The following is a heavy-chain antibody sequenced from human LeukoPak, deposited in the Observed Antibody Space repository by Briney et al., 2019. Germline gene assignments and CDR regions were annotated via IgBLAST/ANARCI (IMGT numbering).Heavy chain of an antibody. Sequence: SVKVSCKASGGTFSSYAISWVRQAPGQGLEWMGGIIPIFGTANYAQKFQGRVTITADESTSTAYMELSSLRSEDTAVYYCARGYCSSTSCFSYFQHWGQGTLVTVSS. CDR3: ARGYCSSTSCFSYFQH. CDR1: GGTFSSYA. CDR2: IIPIFGTA. J-gene: IGHJ1*01. D-gene: IGHD2-2*01. V-gene: IGHV1-69*13.